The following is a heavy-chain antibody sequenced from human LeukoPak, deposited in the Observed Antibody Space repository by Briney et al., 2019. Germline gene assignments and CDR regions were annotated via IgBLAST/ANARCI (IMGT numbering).Heavy chain of an antibody. CDR3: AKILTETDSYYFGMDV. Sequence: PGGSLRLSCAASGFTFSNAWMSWVRQAPGKGLEWVSAISASGGNTYYADSVKGRFTISRDNSKNTLYLQLNSLRAEDTAIYYCAKILTETDSYYFGMDVWGHGTTVTVSS. CDR1: GFTFSNAW. D-gene: IGHD3-9*01. CDR2: ISASGGNT. V-gene: IGHV3-23*01. J-gene: IGHJ6*02.